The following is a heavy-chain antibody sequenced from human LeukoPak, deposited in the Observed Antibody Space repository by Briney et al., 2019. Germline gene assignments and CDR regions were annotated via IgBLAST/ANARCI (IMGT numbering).Heavy chain of an antibody. CDR3: ARGKRRFDI. V-gene: IGHV3-11*01. CDR2: ISPSAYST. J-gene: IGHJ4*02. Sequence: GGSLRLSCAASEVTFSDHYMTWSRQSPEKGREWISYISPSAYSTYYADSVKGRFSISRDNAKNSLYLQMNSLRVEDTAIYYCARGKRRFDIWGQGTLVTVSS. CDR1: EVTFSDHY.